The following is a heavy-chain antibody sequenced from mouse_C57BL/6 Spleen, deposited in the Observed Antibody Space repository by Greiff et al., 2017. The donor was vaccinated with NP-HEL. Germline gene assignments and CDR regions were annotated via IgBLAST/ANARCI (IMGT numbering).Heavy chain of an antibody. CDR3: ARNYGRYFDY. V-gene: IGHV1-26*01. J-gene: IGHJ2*01. Sequence: VQLQQSGPELVKPGASVKISCKASGYTFTDYYMNWVKQSHGKSLEWIGDINPNNGGTSYNQKFKGKATLTVDKSSSTAYMELRSLTSEDSAVYYCARNYGRYFDYWGQGTTLTVSS. CDR2: INPNNGGT. CDR1: GYTFTDYY. D-gene: IGHD1-2*01.